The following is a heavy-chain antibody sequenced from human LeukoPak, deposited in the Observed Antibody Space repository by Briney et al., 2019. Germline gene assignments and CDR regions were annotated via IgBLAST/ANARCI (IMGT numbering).Heavy chain of an antibody. CDR1: GYTFTGYY. J-gene: IGHJ5*02. Sequence: ASVTVSCTASGYTFTGYYMHWVRQAPGQGLEWMGWINPNSGGTNYAQKFQGRVTMTRDTSISTAYMELSRLRSDDTAVYYCAHRRYCSSTSCFGLFDPWGQGTLVTVSS. D-gene: IGHD2-2*01. CDR2: INPNSGGT. V-gene: IGHV1-2*02. CDR3: AHRRYCSSTSCFGLFDP.